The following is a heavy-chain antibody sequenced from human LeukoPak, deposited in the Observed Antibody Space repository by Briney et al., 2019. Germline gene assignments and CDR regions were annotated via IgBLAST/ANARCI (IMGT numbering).Heavy chain of an antibody. Sequence: SETLSLTCSVSGDSISRSDSDWVWIRQPPGQGLEWLGTLYYSGRTYYTPSLKSRVTMSVDTSQNQFSLNLMIVPAASPAVYYCARRRYYDGSGYLEWGQGTLLSVPS. CDR3: ARRRYYDGSGYLE. J-gene: IGHJ1*01. D-gene: IGHD3-22*01. CDR1: GDSISRSDSD. CDR2: LYYSGRT. V-gene: IGHV4-39*01.